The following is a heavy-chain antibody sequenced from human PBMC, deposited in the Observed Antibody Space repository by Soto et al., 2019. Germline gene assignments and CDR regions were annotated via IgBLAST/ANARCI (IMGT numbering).Heavy chain of an antibody. CDR2: IYSGGST. V-gene: IGHV3-53*01. CDR3: ARDLGDPLFDY. Sequence: VGSLRLSCAASGFTVSSNYMSWVRQAPGKGLEWVSVIYSGGSTYYADSVKGRFTISRDNSKNTLYLQMNSLRAEDTAVYYCARDLGDPLFDYWGQGTLVTVSS. D-gene: IGHD2-21*02. J-gene: IGHJ4*02. CDR1: GFTVSSNY.